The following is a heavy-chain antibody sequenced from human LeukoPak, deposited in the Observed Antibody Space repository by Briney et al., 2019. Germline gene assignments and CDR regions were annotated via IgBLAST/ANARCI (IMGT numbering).Heavy chain of an antibody. Sequence: SETLSLTCSVSGASISRDDYFWTWIRQHPGKGLEWIGYVYYTGITNYKPSVKSRVTMSVDTSKNQFSLNLNSVTPADTAVYYCARMGYSYGYVPRIPYYYYMDVGGKGTTVTVSS. D-gene: IGHD5-18*01. V-gene: IGHV4-31*03. CDR1: GASISRDDYF. J-gene: IGHJ6*03. CDR2: VYYTGIT. CDR3: ARMGYSYGYVPRIPYYYYMDV.